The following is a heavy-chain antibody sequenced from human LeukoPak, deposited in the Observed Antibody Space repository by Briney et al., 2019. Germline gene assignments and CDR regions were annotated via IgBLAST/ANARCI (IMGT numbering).Heavy chain of an antibody. CDR1: GYTFTSYD. J-gene: IGHJ4*02. D-gene: IGHD5-18*01. V-gene: IGHV1-8*01. CDR2: MNPNSGNT. CDR3: ARGARKGGYSYGYTFGY. Sequence: ASVKVSCKASGYTFTSYDINWVRQATGQGLEWMGWMNPNSGNTGYAQKFQGRVTMTRNTSISTAYMELSSLRSDDTAVYYCARGARKGGYSYGYTFGYWGQGTLVTVSS.